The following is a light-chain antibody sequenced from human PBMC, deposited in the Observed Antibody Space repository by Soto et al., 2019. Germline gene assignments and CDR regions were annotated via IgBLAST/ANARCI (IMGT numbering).Light chain of an antibody. CDR2: GAS. V-gene: IGKV3-20*01. J-gene: IGKJ5*01. Sequence: EIVLTQSPGTLSLSPGERATLSCRASQSVSSSYLAWYQQKPGQAPRLLIYGASSRATGIPARFSGSGSGTDFTLTISRLEPEDLAVYYCQQYGSSLITFGHGTRLEIK. CDR3: QQYGSSLIT. CDR1: QSVSSSY.